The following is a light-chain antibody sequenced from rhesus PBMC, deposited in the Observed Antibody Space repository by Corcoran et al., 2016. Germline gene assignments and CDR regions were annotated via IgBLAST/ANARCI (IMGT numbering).Light chain of an antibody. CDR2: GVS. Sequence: QAAPTQPPSVSGSTGQSVTISCTGTSSDVGGYNYVSWYQQHPGKAPKLMIYGVSKRPSGVSDRFSGSTSGNTASLTISGLQAEDEADYYCCSYTTSSTYIFGAGTRLTVL. CDR1: SSDVGGYNY. J-gene: IGLJ1*01. CDR3: CSYTTSSTYI. V-gene: IGLV2S7*01.